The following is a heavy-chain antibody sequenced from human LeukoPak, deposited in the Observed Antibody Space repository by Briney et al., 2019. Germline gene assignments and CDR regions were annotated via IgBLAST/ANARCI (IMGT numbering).Heavy chain of an antibody. Sequence: SETLSLTCAVYGGSFSGYYWSWIRQPPGKGLEWIGEINHSGSTNYNPSLKSRVTISVDTSKNQFSLKLSSVTAADTAVYYCARGHPIWFGEFSFDYWGQGTLVTVSS. D-gene: IGHD3-10*01. CDR3: ARGHPIWFGEFSFDY. CDR1: GGSFSGYY. V-gene: IGHV4-34*01. CDR2: INHSGST. J-gene: IGHJ4*02.